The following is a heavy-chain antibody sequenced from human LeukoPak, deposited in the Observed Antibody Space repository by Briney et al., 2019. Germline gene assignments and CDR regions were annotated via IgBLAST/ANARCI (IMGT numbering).Heavy chain of an antibody. CDR2: ISSSADST. CDR3: AKGWLKSSLDGFDI. V-gene: IGHV3-23*01. D-gene: IGHD1-26*01. Sequence: GGSLRLSCEASGFTFSSYAMSWVRQAPGKGLAWVSVISSSADSTYYADSVKGRFTISRDNSKNTLYLQMNNLRAEDTAVYYCAKGWLKSSLDGFDIWGQGTMVTVSS. CDR1: GFTFSSYA. J-gene: IGHJ3*02.